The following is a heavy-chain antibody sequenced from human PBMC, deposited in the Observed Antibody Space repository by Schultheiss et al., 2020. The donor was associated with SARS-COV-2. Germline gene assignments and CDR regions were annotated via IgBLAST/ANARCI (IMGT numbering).Heavy chain of an antibody. CDR2: IYYSGST. Sequence: SETLSLTCTVSGGSISNYYWSWIRQPPGKGLEWIGYIYYSGSTYYNPSLKSRVTISVDTSKNQFSLKLSSVTAADTAVYYCARDRDCSSTSCYTVFGDAFDIWGQGTMVTVSS. V-gene: IGHV4-59*01. D-gene: IGHD2-2*02. J-gene: IGHJ3*02. CDR3: ARDRDCSSTSCYTVFGDAFDI. CDR1: GGSISNYY.